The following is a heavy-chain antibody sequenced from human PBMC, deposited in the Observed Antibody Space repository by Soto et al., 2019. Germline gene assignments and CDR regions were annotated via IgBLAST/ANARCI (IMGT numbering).Heavy chain of an antibody. V-gene: IGHV3-74*01. J-gene: IGHJ6*02. Sequence: GGSLRLSCAASGFTFSGYWMHWVRQPPGKGLVWVSRISIDGSNTIYADSVKGRFTISRDNARNTLYLQMNSLRAGDTAVYYCTRANNYGMDVWGQGTTVTVSS. CDR1: GFTFSGYW. CDR2: ISIDGSNT. CDR3: TRANNYGMDV.